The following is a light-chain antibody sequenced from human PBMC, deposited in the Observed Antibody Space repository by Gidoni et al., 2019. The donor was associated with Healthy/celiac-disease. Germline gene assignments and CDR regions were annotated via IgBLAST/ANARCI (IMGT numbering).Light chain of an antibody. CDR3: QQYDNLLMCS. CDR2: DAS. J-gene: IGKJ2*04. V-gene: IGKV1-33*01. Sequence: DIQMTQSPSSLSASVGDRVTITCQASKDISNYLNWYPQKPGKAPKLLIYDASNLETGVPSRFSGSGSGTDFTFTISSLQPEDIATYYCQQYDNLLMCSFGQGTKLEIK. CDR1: KDISNY.